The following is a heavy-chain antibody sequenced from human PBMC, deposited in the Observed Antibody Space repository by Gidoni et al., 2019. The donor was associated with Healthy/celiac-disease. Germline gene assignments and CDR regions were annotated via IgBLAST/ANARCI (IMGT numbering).Heavy chain of an antibody. CDR2: IYYSGST. CDR1: GGSISSSRYY. V-gene: IGHV4-39*01. CDR3: ARLLLYSYVDY. J-gene: IGHJ4*02. D-gene: IGHD5-18*01. Sequence: QLQLQESGPGLVKPSETLSLTCTVSGGSISSSRYYWGWIRQPPGKGLEWIGGIYYSGSTYYNPSLKRRVTISVDTSKNQFSLKLSSVTAADTAVYYCARLLLYSYVDYWGQGTLVTVSS.